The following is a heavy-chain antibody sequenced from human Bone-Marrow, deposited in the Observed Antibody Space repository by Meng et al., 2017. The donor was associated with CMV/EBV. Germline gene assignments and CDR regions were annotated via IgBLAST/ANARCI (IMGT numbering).Heavy chain of an antibody. J-gene: IGHJ6*02. V-gene: IGHV3-23*01. CDR3: AKDSPIGGIAVAGDYYYGMDV. D-gene: IGHD6-19*01. Sequence: GESLKISCAASGFTFSSYAMSWVRQAPGKGLEWVSAISGSGGSTYYADSVKGRFTISRDNSKNTLYLQMNSLRAEDTAVYYCAKDSPIGGIAVAGDYYYGMDVWGQGTTVTASS. CDR2: ISGSGGST. CDR1: GFTFSSYA.